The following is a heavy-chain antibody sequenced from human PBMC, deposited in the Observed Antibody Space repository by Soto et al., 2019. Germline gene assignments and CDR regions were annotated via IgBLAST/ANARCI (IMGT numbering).Heavy chain of an antibody. Sequence: PSASLSIPCPFCGGSINSGDYYGSWIRQPPGRGLEWIGYIYYSGSTYYNPSLKSRVTISVDTSKNQFSLKLSSVTAADTAVYYCARGRNDYGDYRGANWFDPWGQGILGTVYS. J-gene: IGHJ5*02. CDR2: IYYSGST. CDR1: GGSINSGDYY. CDR3: ARGRNDYGDYRGANWFDP. D-gene: IGHD4-17*01. V-gene: IGHV4-30-4*01.